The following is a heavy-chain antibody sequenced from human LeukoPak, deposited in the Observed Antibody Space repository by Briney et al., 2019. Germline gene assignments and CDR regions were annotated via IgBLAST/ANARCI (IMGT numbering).Heavy chain of an antibody. D-gene: IGHD1-14*01. CDR1: GGSLSNDY. CDR3: ARGGPGPGPKIWYFDL. Sequence: SETLSLTCTVSGGSLSNDYWSWIRQPPGKGLEWIGYIYYSGSTNYNPSLKSRVTISVDTSKNQFSLKLSSVTAADTAVYYCARGGPGPGPKIWYFDLWGRGTLVTVSS. V-gene: IGHV4-59*01. CDR2: IYYSGST. J-gene: IGHJ2*01.